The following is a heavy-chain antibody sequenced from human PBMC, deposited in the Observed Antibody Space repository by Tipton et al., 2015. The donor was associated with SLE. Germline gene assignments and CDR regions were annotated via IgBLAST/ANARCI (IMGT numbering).Heavy chain of an antibody. CDR1: GDSVTSRGYY. J-gene: IGHJ5*02. Sequence: TLSLTCTATGDSVTSRGYYRSWTGQHPGKGLEWIGFISYDGGTKYNPPLKSRVTMSIDTSKNQFSLKLSPVTAADTAVYYCARVQAYEGFDPWGQGTLVTVSS. CDR3: ARVQAYEGFDP. D-gene: IGHD3-16*01. V-gene: IGHV4-31*03. CDR2: ISYDGGT.